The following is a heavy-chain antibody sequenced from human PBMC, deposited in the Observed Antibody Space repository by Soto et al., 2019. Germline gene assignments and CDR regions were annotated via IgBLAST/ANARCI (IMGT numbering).Heavy chain of an antibody. V-gene: IGHV3-11*06. D-gene: IGHD2-21*01. CDR1: GFTFTDSY. CDR2: ISPKGTYK. Sequence: PGGSLRLSCATSGFTFTDSYMTWIRQAPGKGLEFVSYISPKGTYKAYADSVKGRFTISRDNTKNSLYLQLNSLRDEDTALYYCSRGGGGGLFDLWGQGAFVTVSS. J-gene: IGHJ5*02. CDR3: SRGGGGGLFDL.